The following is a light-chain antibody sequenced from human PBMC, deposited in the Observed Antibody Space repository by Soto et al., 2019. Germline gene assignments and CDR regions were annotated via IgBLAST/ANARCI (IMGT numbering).Light chain of an antibody. CDR3: QQYYDFPLT. V-gene: IGKV1-5*01. CDR1: QTISTW. Sequence: DIQMTQSPSTLSASVGDRVTVTCRATQTISTWLAWYQQKPGKVPKLLIYDASSLQSGVPSRFSGSGSGTEFTLTIKTLQPDDFATYYCQQYYDFPLTFGGGTKVEIK. J-gene: IGKJ4*01. CDR2: DAS.